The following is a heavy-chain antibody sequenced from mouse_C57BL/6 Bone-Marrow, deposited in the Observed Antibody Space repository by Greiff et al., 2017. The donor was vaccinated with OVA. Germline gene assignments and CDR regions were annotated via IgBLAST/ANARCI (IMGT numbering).Heavy chain of an antibody. CDR2: IDPENGDT. V-gene: IGHV14-4*01. J-gene: IGHJ2*01. CDR3: TTYRY. CDR1: GFNIKDDY. Sequence: VQLQQSGAELVRPGASVKLSCTASGFNIKDDYMHWVKERPEQGLEWIGWIDPENGDTKYASKFQGKATITADTSSKTVYLHLSSLTSEDTAVYYFTTYRYWGQGTTLSVSS.